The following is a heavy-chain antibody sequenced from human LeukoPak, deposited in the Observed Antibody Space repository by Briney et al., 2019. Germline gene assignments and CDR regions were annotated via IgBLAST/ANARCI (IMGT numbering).Heavy chain of an antibody. CDR2: IYYSGST. J-gene: IGHJ4*02. CDR3: ARQWGYGDYYFDY. Sequence: SETLSLTCTVSGGSISGYYWSWIGQPPGKGLEWIGYIYYSGSTNYNPSLKSRVTISVDTSKNQFSLKLSSVTAADTAVYYCARQWGYGDYYFDYWGQGTLVTVSS. D-gene: IGHD4-17*01. V-gene: IGHV4-59*08. CDR1: GGSISGYY.